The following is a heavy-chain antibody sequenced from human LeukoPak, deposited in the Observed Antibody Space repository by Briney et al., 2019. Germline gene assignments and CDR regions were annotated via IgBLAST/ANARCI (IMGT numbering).Heavy chain of an antibody. V-gene: IGHV5-51*01. CDR1: GYSFTSYW. Sequence: GESLKISCKGSGYSFTSYWIGWVRQMPGKGLEWMGIIYPGDSDTRYSPSFQGQVTISADKSISTAYLQWSSLKASDTAMCYCARLGGDVVVVVADREYYFDYWGQGTLVTVSS. CDR3: ARLGGDVVVVVADREYYFDY. CDR2: IYPGDSDT. J-gene: IGHJ4*02. D-gene: IGHD2-15*01.